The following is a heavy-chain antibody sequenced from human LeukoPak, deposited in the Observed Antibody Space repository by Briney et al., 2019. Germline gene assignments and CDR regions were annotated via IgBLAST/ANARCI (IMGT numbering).Heavy chain of an antibody. Sequence: PGGSLRLSCAASGFTFRSYAMSWVRQAPGKGLEWVSVISGSGGETCYADSVKGRFTISRDNSKNTLYLQLNSLRAEDAAVYYCAKDSDGYCSGGSCYSGPPFDPWGQGTLVTVSS. CDR2: ISGSGGET. V-gene: IGHV3-23*01. CDR3: AKDSDGYCSGGSCYSGPPFDP. CDR1: GFTFRSYA. D-gene: IGHD2-15*01. J-gene: IGHJ5*02.